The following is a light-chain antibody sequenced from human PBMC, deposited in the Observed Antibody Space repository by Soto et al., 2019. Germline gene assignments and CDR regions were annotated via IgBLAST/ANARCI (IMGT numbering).Light chain of an antibody. CDR1: QSISSY. CDR3: QQSYSTPYRA. CDR2: AAS. J-gene: IGKJ5*01. V-gene: IGKV1-39*01. Sequence: DIQMTQSPSSLSASVGDRVTITCRASQSISSYLNWYQQKPGKAPKLLIYAASSLQSGVPSRFSRSGSRTDFTLTISSLQPEDFATYYCQQSYSTPYRAFGQGTRLEIK.